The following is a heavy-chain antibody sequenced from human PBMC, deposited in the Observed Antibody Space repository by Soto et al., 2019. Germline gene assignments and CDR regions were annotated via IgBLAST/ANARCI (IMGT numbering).Heavy chain of an antibody. Sequence: SVKVSCKASGGTFSSYAISWVRQAPGQGLEWMGGIIPIFGTANYAQKFQGRVTITADESTSTAYMELSRLRSEDTAVYYCARWLRGYSGYDYDYWGQGTLVTVSS. CDR1: GGTFSSYA. D-gene: IGHD5-12*01. J-gene: IGHJ4*02. CDR2: IIPIFGTA. CDR3: ARWLRGYSGYDYDY. V-gene: IGHV1-69*13.